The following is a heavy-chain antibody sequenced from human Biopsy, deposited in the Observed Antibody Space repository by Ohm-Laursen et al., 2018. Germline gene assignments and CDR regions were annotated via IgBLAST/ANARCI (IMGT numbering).Heavy chain of an antibody. Sequence: SLRLSCAASGFTFSASAVHWVRQAPGKGLEWVAFIWSDGSNKYYADSVKGRLTISRDNSKNTLYLQMNRLRAEDTAVYHCARATYSSGHKIDSWGQGTLVTVSS. CDR2: IWSDGSNK. V-gene: IGHV3-33*08. CDR1: GFTFSASA. D-gene: IGHD6-25*01. J-gene: IGHJ4*02. CDR3: ARATYSSGHKIDS.